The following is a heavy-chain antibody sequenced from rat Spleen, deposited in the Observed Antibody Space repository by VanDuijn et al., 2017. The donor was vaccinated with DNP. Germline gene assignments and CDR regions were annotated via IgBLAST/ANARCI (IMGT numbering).Heavy chain of an antibody. CDR2: IGSPAYAP. J-gene: IGHJ2*01. V-gene: IGHV5-7*01. CDR3: ARPDY. Sequence: EVQLVESGGGLVQPGRSLKLSCAASGFTFSDYGMAWVRQAPAKGLEWVAYIGSPAYAPYYADSVKGRFTISRDNAKSTLYLEMDGLRSEDTATYYCARPDYWGQGVMVTVSS. CDR1: GFTFSDYG.